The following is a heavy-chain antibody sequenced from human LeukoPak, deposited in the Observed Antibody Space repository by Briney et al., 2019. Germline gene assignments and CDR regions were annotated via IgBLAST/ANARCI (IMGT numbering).Heavy chain of an antibody. CDR1: GYTFTGYY. V-gene: IGHV1-2*02. D-gene: IGHD3-16*01. Sequence: ASVKVSCKASGYTFTGYYMHWVRQAPGQGLEWMGWINPNSGSTNYAQKFQGRVTMTRDTSISTAYMELSRLRSDDTAVYYCARDEPRHIAMIRGSGGYWGQGTLVTVSS. CDR3: ARDEPRHIAMIRGSGGY. CDR2: INPNSGST. J-gene: IGHJ4*02.